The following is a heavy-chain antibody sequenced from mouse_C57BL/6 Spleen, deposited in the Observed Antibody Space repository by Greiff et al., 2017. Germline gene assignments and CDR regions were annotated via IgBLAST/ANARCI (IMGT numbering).Heavy chain of an antibody. D-gene: IGHD2-5*01. CDR1: GYTFTSYG. CDR3: ARDSNYNYWYFDV. J-gene: IGHJ1*03. Sequence: QVQLQQSGAELARPGASVKLSCKASGYTFTSYGISWAKQRTGQGLEWIGEIYPRSGNTYYNEKFKGKATLTADKSSSTAYMELRSLTSEDSAVYFCARDSNYNYWYFDVWGTGTTVTVSS. V-gene: IGHV1-81*01. CDR2: IYPRSGNT.